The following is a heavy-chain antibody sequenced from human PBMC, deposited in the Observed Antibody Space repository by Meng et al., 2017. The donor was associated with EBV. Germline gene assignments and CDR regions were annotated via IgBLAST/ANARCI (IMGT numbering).Heavy chain of an antibody. J-gene: IGHJ4*02. CDR3: ASESGRGFTPDY. V-gene: IGHV1-69*01. CDR1: GGTFRSDA. D-gene: IGHD3-10*01. Sequence: QVKLGQSGAEVKKPGSSVKVSCKTSGGTFRSDAVSWVRQAPGQGLEWMGGLIPMSDAPHYAQKFQGRVTMTADESTNTHYMDLSGLRFEDTAVYYCASESGRGFTPDYWGQGTLVTVSS. CDR2: LIPMSDAP.